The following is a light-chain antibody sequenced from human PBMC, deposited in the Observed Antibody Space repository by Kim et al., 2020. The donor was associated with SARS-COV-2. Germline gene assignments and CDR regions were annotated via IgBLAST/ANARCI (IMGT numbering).Light chain of an antibody. Sequence: DIVMTQSPDSLAVSLGERATINCKSSQSVLYISDNKNYFAWYQQKPGQPPKLLMSWASTRESGVPDRFSGSVSGTDFTLTISSLQAEDVATFYCQQYYSSPLTFGQGTKVDIK. V-gene: IGKV4-1*01. CDR1: QSVLYISDNKNY. CDR3: QQYYSSPLT. J-gene: IGKJ1*01. CDR2: WAS.